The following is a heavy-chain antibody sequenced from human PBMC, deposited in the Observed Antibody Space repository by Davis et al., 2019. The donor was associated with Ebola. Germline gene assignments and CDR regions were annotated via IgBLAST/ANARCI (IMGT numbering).Heavy chain of an antibody. V-gene: IGHV3-72*01. J-gene: IGHJ4*02. CDR3: ASFVGFISGRYYRAFDH. D-gene: IGHD1-26*01. CDR1: GFTFSDHY. CDR2: SRNKTNSYTT. Sequence: PGGSLRLSCAASGFTFSDHYMDWVRQAPGRGLEWIGRSRNKTNSYTTEYAASVKGRFTITRDYSKNSLYLQMNSLKTEDTAVYYCASFVGFISGRYYRAFDHWGQGTLVTVSS.